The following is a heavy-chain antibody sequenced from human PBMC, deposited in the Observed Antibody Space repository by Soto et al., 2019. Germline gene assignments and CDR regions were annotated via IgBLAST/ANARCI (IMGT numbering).Heavy chain of an antibody. CDR1: GVSFSSYG. V-gene: IGHV3-33*01. Sequence: PGGSLRLSCAASGVSFSSYGMHWVRKAPGKGLEWVAVIWYDGSNKYYADSVKGRFTISRDNSKNTLYLQMNSLRAEDTAVYYCARDSKSYDILTNGPLTAPNWFDPWGQGTLVTVSS. J-gene: IGHJ5*02. CDR2: IWYDGSNK. CDR3: ARDSKSYDILTNGPLTAPNWFDP. D-gene: IGHD3-9*01.